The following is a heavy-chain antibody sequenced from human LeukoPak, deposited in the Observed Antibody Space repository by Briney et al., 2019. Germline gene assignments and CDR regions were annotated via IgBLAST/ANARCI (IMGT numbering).Heavy chain of an antibody. CDR1: GGSISSSSYS. D-gene: IGHD3-10*01. CDR2: IYYSGST. J-gene: IGHJ4*02. CDR3: AGGSGSYSQHFDY. Sequence: SETLSLTCTVSGGSISSSSYSWGWIRQPPGKGLEWIGSIYYSGSTYYNPSLKSRVTISVDTSKNQFSLKLSSVTAADTAVYYCAGGSGSYSQHFDYWGQGTLVTVSS. V-gene: IGHV4-39*01.